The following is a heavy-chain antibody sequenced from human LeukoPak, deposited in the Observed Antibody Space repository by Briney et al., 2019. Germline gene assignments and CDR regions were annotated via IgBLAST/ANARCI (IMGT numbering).Heavy chain of an antibody. V-gene: IGHV4-34*01. CDR2: INHSGST. CDR3: ASGIYYYDSSKPFDY. D-gene: IGHD3-22*01. J-gene: IGHJ4*02. Sequence: ASETLSLTCAVYGGSFSGYYWSWIRQPPGKGLEWIGEINHSGSTNYNPSLKSRVTISVDTSKNQFSLKLSSVTAADTAAYYCASGIYYYDSSKPFDYWGQGTLVTVSS. CDR1: GGSFSGYY.